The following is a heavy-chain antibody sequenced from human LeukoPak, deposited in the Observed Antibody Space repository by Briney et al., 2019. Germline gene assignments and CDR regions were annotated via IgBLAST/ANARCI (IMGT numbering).Heavy chain of an antibody. CDR1: GESFSAYF. CDR3: ARGSSFDGYCSAGACDAGYYDS. Sequence: SETLSLTCAVYGESFSAYFWNWIRQAPGKPLEYIGEINHRGSSHYNPSLKTRVTLPVDTSKNQFSLKLTSVTAADTAVYFCARGSSFDGYCSAGACDAGYYDSWGQGTPVTVSS. J-gene: IGHJ4*02. V-gene: IGHV4-34*01. CDR2: INHRGSS. D-gene: IGHD2-15*01.